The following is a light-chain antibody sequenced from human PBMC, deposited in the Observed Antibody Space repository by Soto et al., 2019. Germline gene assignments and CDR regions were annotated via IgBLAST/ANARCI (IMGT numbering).Light chain of an antibody. CDR3: QRYHDWPWT. J-gene: IGKJ1*01. CDR2: GAS. Sequence: EIVMTHCPATLSVTPGVRAALSCRASQSVSSKLGWYQQKPGQAPSLLIYGASTRATGIPDSVSGSGYGTKFTITLSSLPSEDFAVYCSQRYHDWPWTFGQGTKVEI. V-gene: IGKV3-15*01. CDR1: QSVSSK.